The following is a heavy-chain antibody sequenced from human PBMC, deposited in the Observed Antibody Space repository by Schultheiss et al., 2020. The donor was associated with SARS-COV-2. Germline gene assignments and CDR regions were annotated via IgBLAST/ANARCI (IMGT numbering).Heavy chain of an antibody. J-gene: IGHJ4*02. CDR3: ARASFQASDLDY. CDR2: IYNTGTT. Sequence: SETLSLTCTVSGGSISSGGYYWSWIRQHPGKGLEWIGYIYNTGTTNYNPSLKSRVTISLDVSKTQFSLKLSSVTAADTAVYYCARASFQASDLDYWGQGTLVTVSS. V-gene: IGHV4-61*08. CDR1: GGSISSGGYY.